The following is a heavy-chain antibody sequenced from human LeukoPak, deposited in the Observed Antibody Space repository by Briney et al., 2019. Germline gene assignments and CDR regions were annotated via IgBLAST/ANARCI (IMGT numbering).Heavy chain of an antibody. J-gene: IGHJ4*02. Sequence: ASVKVSCKASGYTFTSYAMNWVRQAPGQGLEWMGWINTNTGNPTYAQGFTGRFVFSLDTSVSTAYLQISSLKAEDTAAYYCAREGVLEWLLSPQYYFDYWGQGTLVTVSS. CDR3: AREGVLEWLLSPQYYFDY. V-gene: IGHV7-4-1*02. CDR1: GYTFTSYA. CDR2: INTNTGNP. D-gene: IGHD3-3*01.